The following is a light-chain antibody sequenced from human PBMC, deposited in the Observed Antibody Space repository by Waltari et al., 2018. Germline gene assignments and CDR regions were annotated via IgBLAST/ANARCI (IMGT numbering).Light chain of an antibody. CDR2: GNR. J-gene: IGLJ2*01. CDR3: QSYDSSLSGGV. V-gene: IGLV1-40*01. Sequence: QSVLTQPPSVSGAPGQRVTISCTGSSSNIGAGYDVHWYQQLPGTAPKLLIYGNRNRASGGPDRFSGSKSGTSASLAITGLQAEDEADYYGQSYDSSLSGGVFGGGTKLTVL. CDR1: SSNIGAGYD.